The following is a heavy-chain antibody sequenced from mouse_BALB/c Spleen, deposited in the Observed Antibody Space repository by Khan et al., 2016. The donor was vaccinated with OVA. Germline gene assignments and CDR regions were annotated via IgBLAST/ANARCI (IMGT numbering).Heavy chain of an antibody. Sequence: EVKLLESGPGLVKPSQSLSLTCTVTGYSITSGYAWNWIRQFPGNKLEWMGYISYSGGTSYNPSLKSRISITRDTSKNHVVLQLNSVTTEDTATYYCARGNYYGYYFDYWGQGTTLTVSS. V-gene: IGHV3-2*02. CDR2: ISYSGGT. CDR3: ARGNYYGYYFDY. D-gene: IGHD1-1*01. CDR1: GYSITSGYA. J-gene: IGHJ2*01.